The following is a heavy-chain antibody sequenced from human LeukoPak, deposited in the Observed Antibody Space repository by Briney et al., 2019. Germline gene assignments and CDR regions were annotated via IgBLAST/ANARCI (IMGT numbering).Heavy chain of an antibody. CDR3: ARGTVYYYGLGSSGLMAMQSAFDI. Sequence: ASVKVSCKASGYTFTSYAMHWVRQAPGQRLEWMGWINAGNGNTKYSQEFQGRVTMTTDTSTSTAYMELRSLRSDDTAVFYCARGTVYYYGLGSSGLMAMQSAFDIWGQGTMVTVSS. CDR1: GYTFTSYA. J-gene: IGHJ3*02. D-gene: IGHD3-10*01. V-gene: IGHV1-3*01. CDR2: INAGNGNT.